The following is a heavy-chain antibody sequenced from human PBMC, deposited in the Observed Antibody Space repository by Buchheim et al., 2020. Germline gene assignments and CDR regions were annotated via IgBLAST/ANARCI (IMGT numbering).Heavy chain of an antibody. V-gene: IGHV3-30*18. CDR3: AKAGAGTTYYFDY. CDR1: GFTFSSYG. CDR2: ISYDGSNK. Sequence: QVQLVESGGGVVQPGRSLRLSCAASGFTFSSYGMHWVRQAPGKGLEWVAVISYDGSNKYYADSVKGRFTISRDNSKKTLYLQMNSLRAEDTAVYYCAKAGAGTTYYFDYWGQGTL. J-gene: IGHJ4*02. D-gene: IGHD1-7*01.